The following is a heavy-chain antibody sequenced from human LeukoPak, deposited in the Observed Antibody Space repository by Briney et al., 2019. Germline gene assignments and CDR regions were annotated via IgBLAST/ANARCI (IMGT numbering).Heavy chain of an antibody. D-gene: IGHD1-1*01. CDR2: IYYSGST. CDR3: ATTVQLERRFWAFDI. J-gene: IGHJ3*02. V-gene: IGHV4-59*01. CDR1: GGSISSYY. Sequence: SETLSLTCTVSGGSISSYYWSWIRQPPGKGLEWIGSIYYSGSTSYNPSLKSRVTISVDTSKNQFSLKLSSVTAADTAVYYCATTVQLERRFWAFDIWGQGTMVTVSS.